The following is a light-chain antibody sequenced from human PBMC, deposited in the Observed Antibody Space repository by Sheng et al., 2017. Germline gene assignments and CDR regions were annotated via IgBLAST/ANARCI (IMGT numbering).Light chain of an antibody. Sequence: QSALTQPASVSGSPGQSITISCTGTSGDVGNYNLVSWYQQHPGKAPKLMIYEVSKRPSGVPDRFSGSKSGNTASLTVSGLQAEDEADYYCSSYAGSNNLVFGGGTKLTVL. CDR2: EVS. CDR1: SGDVGNYNL. CDR3: SSYAGSNNLV. V-gene: IGLV2-8*01. J-gene: IGLJ3*02.